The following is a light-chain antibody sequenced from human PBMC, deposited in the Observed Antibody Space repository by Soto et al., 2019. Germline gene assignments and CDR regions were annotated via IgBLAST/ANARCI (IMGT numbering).Light chain of an antibody. V-gene: IGKV3-20*01. CDR3: QQYGSSPGT. J-gene: IGKJ2*02. CDR2: GAS. CDR1: QSVSSNF. Sequence: EIVLTQSPGTLSLSPGERATLSCRASQSVSSNFSAWYQQKPGQAPKLLISGASTRATGIPDRFSGSGSGTDFTLTISRLEPEDFALYSCQQYGSSPGTFGQGTKLEIK.